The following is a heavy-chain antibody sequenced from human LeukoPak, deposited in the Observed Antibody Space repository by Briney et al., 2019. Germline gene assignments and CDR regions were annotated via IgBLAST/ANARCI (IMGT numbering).Heavy chain of an antibody. V-gene: IGHV4-39*07. CDR2: IYYSGST. CDR1: GGSISSSSYF. Sequence: SETLSLTCTVSGGSISSSSYFWGWIRQPPGKGLEWIGSIYYSGSTYYNPSLKSRVTISVDTSKNRFSLKLSSVTAADTAVYYCARGVSARFDPWGQGTLVTVSS. CDR3: ARGVSARFDP. J-gene: IGHJ5*02.